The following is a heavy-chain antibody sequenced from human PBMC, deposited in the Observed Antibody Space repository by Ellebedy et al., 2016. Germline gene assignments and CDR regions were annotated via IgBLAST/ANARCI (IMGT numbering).Heavy chain of an antibody. J-gene: IGHJ3*02. CDR2: IRSEAYGGTT. CDR3: TRNYDSSGYYPVDAFDI. Sequence: GESLKISCTGSGFAFGDYLMNWFRQAPGKGLEWVGFIRSEAYGGTTEYAASVKGRFTMSRDDSKSIAYLQVNSLKAEDTAVYYCTRNYDSSGYYPVDAFDIWGQGTMVTVYS. V-gene: IGHV3-49*03. CDR1: GFAFGDYL. D-gene: IGHD3-22*01.